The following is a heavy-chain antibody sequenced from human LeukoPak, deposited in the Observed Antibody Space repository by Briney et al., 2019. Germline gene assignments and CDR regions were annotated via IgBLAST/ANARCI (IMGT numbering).Heavy chain of an antibody. J-gene: IGHJ5*02. V-gene: IGHV3-66*01. Sequence: PGGSLRLSCAASGFTVSSNYMSWVRQAPGKGLEWVSVIYSGGSTYYADSVKGRFTISRDNSKNTLYLQMNSLRAEDTAMYYCARERGPAPNNWFDPWGQGTLVTVSS. CDR3: ARERGPAPNNWFDP. CDR2: IYSGGST. CDR1: GFTVSSNY. D-gene: IGHD2-2*01.